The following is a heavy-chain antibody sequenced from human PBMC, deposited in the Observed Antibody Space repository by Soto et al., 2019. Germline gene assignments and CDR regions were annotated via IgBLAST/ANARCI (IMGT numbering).Heavy chain of an antibody. D-gene: IGHD3-16*01. V-gene: IGHV3-21*01. CDR2: ITVGSSHI. Sequence: EVQLVESGGGLVKPGGSLRLSCTGSGFPFSAYNINWVRQAPGKGLEWVSSITVGSSHIYQPNSMKGRFTISRYDAKNSVYLQIDSLRDEDTALYYCSRSPEVGVRGAYWGQGTLVTVSS. J-gene: IGHJ4*02. CDR1: GFPFSAYN. CDR3: SRSPEVGVRGAY.